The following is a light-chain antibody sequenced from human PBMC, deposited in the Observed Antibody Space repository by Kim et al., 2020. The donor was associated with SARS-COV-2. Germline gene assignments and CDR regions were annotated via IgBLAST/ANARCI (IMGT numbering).Light chain of an antibody. V-gene: IGLV2-8*01. J-gene: IGLJ3*02. CDR3: ISYAGNDNMV. CDR2: DVS. CDR1: SSDVGAYNC. Sequence: GQYVTVSVNGTSSDVGAYNCVSWYQQHPGKAPKLILHDVSERPSGVPDRYSGSKSGNTASLTVSGLLPEDEAAYFCISYAGNDNMVIGGGTQLTVL.